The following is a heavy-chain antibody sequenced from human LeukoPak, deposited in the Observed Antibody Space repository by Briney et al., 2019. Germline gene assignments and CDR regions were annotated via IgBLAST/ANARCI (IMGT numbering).Heavy chain of an antibody. D-gene: IGHD1-1*01. J-gene: IGHJ4*02. CDR3: ARRSSNLKVKY. Sequence: SETLSLTCAVYGGSLNGYYWNWIRQSPGRGLEWIGEINQSGGTSYNPSLKSRVTISIDTSKNHFSLTLTSVTAADTAVYYCARRSSNLKVKYWGQGTLVTVSS. CDR2: INQSGGT. V-gene: IGHV4-34*01. CDR1: GGSLNGYY.